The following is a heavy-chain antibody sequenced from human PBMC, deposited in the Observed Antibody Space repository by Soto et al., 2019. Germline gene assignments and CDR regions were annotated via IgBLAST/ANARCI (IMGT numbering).Heavy chain of an antibody. J-gene: IGHJ6*02. CDR3: ARATGAAGSSSWFGTVYYYGMDV. D-gene: IGHD6-6*01. CDR1: SYAFPGYY. Sequence: ASVKGCGKACSYAFPGYYMHWVRQAPGQGLEWNRLINPNSGGTNYAQKFQGWVTMTRETSISTAYMELSRLRSDDTAVYYCARATGAAGSSSWFGTVYYYGMDVWGQGPKVTVSS. V-gene: IGHV1-2*04. CDR2: INPNSGGT.